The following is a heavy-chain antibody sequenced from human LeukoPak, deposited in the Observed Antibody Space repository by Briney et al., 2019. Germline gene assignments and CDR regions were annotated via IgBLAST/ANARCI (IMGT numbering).Heavy chain of an antibody. D-gene: IGHD1-26*01. CDR2: ISAYNGNT. J-gene: IGHJ4*02. V-gene: IGHV1-18*01. CDR1: GYTFTSYG. Sequence: ASVKVSCKASGYTFTSYGISWVRQAPGQGLEWMGWISAYNGNTNYAQKLQGRVTMTTDTSTSTAYMELRSLGSDDTAVYYCARVVGASSKYYFDYWGQGTLVTVSS. CDR3: ARVVGASSKYYFDY.